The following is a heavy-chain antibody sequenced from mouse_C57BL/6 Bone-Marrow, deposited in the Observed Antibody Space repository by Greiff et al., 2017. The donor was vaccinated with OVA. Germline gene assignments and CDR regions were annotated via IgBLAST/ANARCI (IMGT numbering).Heavy chain of an antibody. Sequence: VQLQQSGPELVQPGASVKLSCKASGYTFTSYDINWVKQRPGQGLEWIGWIYPRDGSTTYNEKFKGKATLAVDTSSGTVYMELHSLTSDDSAVYFCASNYEWFAYWGQGTLVTVSA. V-gene: IGHV1-85*01. CDR1: GYTFTSYD. D-gene: IGHD2-1*01. J-gene: IGHJ3*01. CDR2: IYPRDGST. CDR3: ASNYEWFAY.